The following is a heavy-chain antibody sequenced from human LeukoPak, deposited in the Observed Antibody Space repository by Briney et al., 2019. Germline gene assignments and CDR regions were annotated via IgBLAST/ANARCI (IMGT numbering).Heavy chain of an antibody. CDR1: GYTFTGYY. Sequence: EASVKVSCKASGYTFTGYYMHWVRQAPGQGLEWMGWINPNSGGTNYAQKFQGRVTMTRDTSISTAYMELSRLRSDDTAVYYCARDEGIAVSSYNWFDPWGQGTLVTVSS. J-gene: IGHJ5*02. V-gene: IGHV1-2*02. D-gene: IGHD6-19*01. CDR3: ARDEGIAVSSYNWFDP. CDR2: INPNSGGT.